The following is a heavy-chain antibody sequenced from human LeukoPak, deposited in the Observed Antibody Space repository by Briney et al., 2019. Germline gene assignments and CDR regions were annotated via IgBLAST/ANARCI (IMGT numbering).Heavy chain of an antibody. CDR2: IIPIFGTA. J-gene: IGHJ4*02. CDR1: GGTFSSYA. D-gene: IGHD3-22*01. V-gene: IGHV1-69*13. Sequence: SVKVSCKASGGTFSSYAISWVRQAPGQGLEWMGGIIPIFGTANYAQKFQGRVTITADESTSTAYMELSSLRSEDTAVYYCAREGGGTHYYDSSGYLNWGQGTLVTVSS. CDR3: AREGGGTHYYDSSGYLN.